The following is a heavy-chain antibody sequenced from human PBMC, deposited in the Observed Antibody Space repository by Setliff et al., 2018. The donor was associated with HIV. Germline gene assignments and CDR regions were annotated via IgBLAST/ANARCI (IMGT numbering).Heavy chain of an antibody. D-gene: IGHD5-18*01. CDR1: GGTISSGSYY. CDR3: ARLQLWDYFDS. CDR2: IYASGST. V-gene: IGHV4-61*02. J-gene: IGHJ4*02. Sequence: SETLSLTCTVSGGTISSGSYYWSWIRQPAGKGLEWIGRIYASGSTNYNPSLKSRVTTSVDTSKNQFSLKLSSVTAADTAVYYCARLQLWDYFDSWGQGTLVTVS.